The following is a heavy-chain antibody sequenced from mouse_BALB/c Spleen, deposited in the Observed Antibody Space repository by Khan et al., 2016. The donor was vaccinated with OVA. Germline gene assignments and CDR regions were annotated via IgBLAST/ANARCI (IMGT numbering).Heavy chain of an antibody. V-gene: IGHV5-9*03. CDR1: GFTFSSFT. J-gene: IGHJ3*01. CDR2: ISGGGDNT. CDR3: ARSNYGPFAY. D-gene: IGHD1-1*02. Sequence: EVELVESGGGLVKPGGSLKLSCAASGFTFSSFTMSWVRQTPAKRLEWVASISGGGDNTYYPDSVKGRFTISRDNANKKLYLQMSLLRSEDTALYYCARSNYGPFAYWGQGTLVTVSA.